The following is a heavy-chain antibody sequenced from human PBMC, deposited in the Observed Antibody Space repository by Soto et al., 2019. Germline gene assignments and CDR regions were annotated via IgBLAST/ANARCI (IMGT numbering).Heavy chain of an antibody. V-gene: IGHV3-72*01. D-gene: IGHD6-19*01. J-gene: IGHJ4*02. CDR1: GFTFSDHY. CDR2: SRNKANNYKT. Sequence: GGSLRLSCAASGFTFSDHYMDWVRQAPGKGLEWVGRSRNKANNYKTEWAASVRGRSTISRDESKNSLYLQMNSLKMEDTAVYYCTVSRYISAWHYTFWGQGTLVTVSS. CDR3: TVSRYISAWHYTF.